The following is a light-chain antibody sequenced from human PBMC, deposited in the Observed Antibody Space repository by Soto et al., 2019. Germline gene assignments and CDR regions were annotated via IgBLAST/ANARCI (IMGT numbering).Light chain of an antibody. J-gene: IGKJ1*01. CDR1: QSIGGF. CDR2: AAS. Sequence: DIQMTQYPSSLSVSVGDRVTITCRASQSIGGFLNWYQQKLGTAPKLLIYAASSLQSGVPSRFSGSRSGPDFTLTISSLQPEDFATYYCQQSYSSPPTFGQGTNVDIK. V-gene: IGKV1-39*01. CDR3: QQSYSSPPT.